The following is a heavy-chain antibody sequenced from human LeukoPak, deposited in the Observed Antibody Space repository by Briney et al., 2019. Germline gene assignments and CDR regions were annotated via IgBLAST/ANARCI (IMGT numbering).Heavy chain of an antibody. V-gene: IGHV1-69*05. CDR3: VRGTVAGPPPDN. D-gene: IGHD6-19*01. J-gene: IGHJ4*02. CDR2: IIPIFGTA. CDR1: GGTFSSYA. Sequence: SVKVSCKASGGTFSSYAISWVRQAPGQGLELMGGIIPIFGTANYAQKFQGRVTITTDESTSTAYMELSSLRSEDTAVYYCVRGTVAGPPPDNWGQGTLVTVSS.